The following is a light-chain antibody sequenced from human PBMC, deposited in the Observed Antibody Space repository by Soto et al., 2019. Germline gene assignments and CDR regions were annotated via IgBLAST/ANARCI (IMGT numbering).Light chain of an antibody. V-gene: IGKV1-5*01. CDR1: QKSSPW. J-gene: IGKJ1*01. Sequence: DIEMVQSPSALSASVGDTVTITCRASQKSSPWLAWYQQKPGQAPKLLMYDVSSLKRGVPSRFSGSGSGTEFTLTISSLQPDDFATYYYQQYNDYSATFGQGTKVDIK. CDR2: DVS. CDR3: QQYNDYSAT.